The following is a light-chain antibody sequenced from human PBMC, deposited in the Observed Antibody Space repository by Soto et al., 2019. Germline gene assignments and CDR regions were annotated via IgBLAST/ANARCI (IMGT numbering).Light chain of an antibody. Sequence: QSALTQPASVSGSPGQSITISCTGTSSDVGGYNYVSWYQQHPGKVPKLMIYDVSNRPSGVSDRFSGSKSGNTASLTISGLQAEDEADYYCSSYTSTNTVVFCGGTKLTVL. CDR3: SSYTSTNTVV. CDR2: DVS. CDR1: SSDVGGYNY. V-gene: IGLV2-14*01. J-gene: IGLJ2*01.